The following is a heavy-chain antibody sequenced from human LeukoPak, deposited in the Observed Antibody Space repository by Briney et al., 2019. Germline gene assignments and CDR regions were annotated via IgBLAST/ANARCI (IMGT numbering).Heavy chain of an antibody. V-gene: IGHV3-7*01. CDR2: IKQDGSEK. D-gene: IGHD3-16*02. CDR1: GFTFSSYW. Sequence: GGSLRLSCAASGFTFSSYWMSWVRQAPGKGLEWVANIKQDGSEKYYVDSVKGRFAISRDNAQNSLFLEMSSLRDEDTAVYYCARDGNYVSGSYRFSPYFDYWGRGSLVTVSS. J-gene: IGHJ4*02. CDR3: ARDGNYVSGSYRFSPYFDY.